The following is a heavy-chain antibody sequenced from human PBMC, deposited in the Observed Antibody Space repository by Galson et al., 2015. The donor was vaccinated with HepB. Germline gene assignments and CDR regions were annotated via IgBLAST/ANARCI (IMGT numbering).Heavy chain of an antibody. Sequence: SLRLSCAASGFTFSSYEMNWVRQAPGKGLEWVSYISSSGSTIYYADSVKGRFTISRDNAKNSLYLQMNSLRAEDTAVYYCACLPLPVRGYFSEHYYYYGMDVWGQGTTVTVSS. CDR2: ISSSGSTI. CDR1: GFTFSSYE. D-gene: IGHD3-10*01. V-gene: IGHV3-48*03. J-gene: IGHJ6*02. CDR3: ACLPLPVRGYFSEHYYYYGMDV.